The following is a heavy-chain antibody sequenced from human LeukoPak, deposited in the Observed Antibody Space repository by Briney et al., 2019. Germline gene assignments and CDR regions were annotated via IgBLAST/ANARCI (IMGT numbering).Heavy chain of an antibody. V-gene: IGHV4-59*01. CDR2: IYYSGST. D-gene: IGHD3-10*01. CDR3: ASTHITMVRGVIINYYMDV. CDR1: GGSISSYY. Sequence: SETLSLTCTVSGGSISSYYWSWLRQPPGKGLEWIGYIYYSGSTNYNPSLKSRVTISVDTSKNQFSLKLSSVTAADTAVYYCASTHITMVRGVIINYYMDVWGKGTTVTISS. J-gene: IGHJ6*03.